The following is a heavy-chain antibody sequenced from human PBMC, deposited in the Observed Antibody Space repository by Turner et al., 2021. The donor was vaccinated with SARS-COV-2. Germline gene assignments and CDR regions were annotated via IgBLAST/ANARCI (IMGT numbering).Heavy chain of an antibody. D-gene: IGHD3-3*01. J-gene: IGHJ4*02. V-gene: IGHV3-23*01. CDR3: AKTSSGMVDYFDS. CDR2: GGNTGRTT. CDR1: GFRFSSFA. Sequence: DAHLMESGGKLVRPGETLTLSCAATGFRFSSFALSWVRQAPGKGLGWVANGGNTGRTTHYADSVRGRFTISRDNSNGTLFLLMGSLKVEDTAVYFCAKTSSGMVDYFDSWGQGTPVTVSS.